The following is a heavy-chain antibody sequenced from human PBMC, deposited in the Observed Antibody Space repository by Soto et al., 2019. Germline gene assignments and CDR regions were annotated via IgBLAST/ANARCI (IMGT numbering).Heavy chain of an antibody. CDR1: GGSISSGDYY. CDR2: IYYSGST. Sequence: SETLSLTCTVSGGSISSGDYYWSWIRQPPGKGLEWIGYIYYSGSTYYNPSLKRRVTISVDTSKNQFSLKLSSVTAADTAVYYCARAEGYYDRRRYFQLWGQGTMVTVSS. J-gene: IGHJ1*01. D-gene: IGHD3-22*01. V-gene: IGHV4-30-4*01. CDR3: ARAEGYYDRRRYFQL.